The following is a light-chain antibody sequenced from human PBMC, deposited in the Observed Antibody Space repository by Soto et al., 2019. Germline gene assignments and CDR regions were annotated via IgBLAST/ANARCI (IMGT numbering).Light chain of an antibody. CDR2: SNN. CDR1: SSNIGSNT. V-gene: IGLV1-44*01. CDR3: AAWDGSLNGVV. J-gene: IGLJ2*01. Sequence: QSVLTQPPSASGTPGQRVTISCSGSSSNIGSNTVNWYQQLPGMAPKLLMYSNNQRPSGVPDRFSGSKSGTSAFLAISGLQSEDEADYYCAAWDGSLNGVVFGGGTKLTVL.